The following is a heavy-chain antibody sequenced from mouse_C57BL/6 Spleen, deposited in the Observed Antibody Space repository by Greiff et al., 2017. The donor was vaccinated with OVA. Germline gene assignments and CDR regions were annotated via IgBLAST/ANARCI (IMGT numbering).Heavy chain of an antibody. J-gene: IGHJ2*01. CDR3: ARSGSSYFYYFDY. CDR2: INPSNGGT. V-gene: IGHV1-53*01. CDR1: GYTFTSYW. D-gene: IGHD1-1*01. Sequence: VKLQQPGTELVKPGASVKLSCKASGYTFTSYWMHWVKQRPGQGLEWIGNINPSNGGTNYNEKFKSKATLTVDKSSSTAYMQLSSLTSEDSAVYYCARSGSSYFYYFDYWGQGTTLTVSS.